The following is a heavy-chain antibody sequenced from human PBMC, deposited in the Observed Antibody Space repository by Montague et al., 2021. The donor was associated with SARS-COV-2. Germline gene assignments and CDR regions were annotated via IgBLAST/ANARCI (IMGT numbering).Heavy chain of an antibody. D-gene: IGHD6-13*01. J-gene: IGHJ6*02. V-gene: IGHV4-4*02. Sequence: SETLSLTCRVSGDSISTSTWWTWVRQTPGKGLAWIGEIFHSGTINYNPSLKSRVSISVDKSNNQFSLRLSSLIAADTAVYYCATLSRRTAAGTRDYFGLDVWGQGTTVVVSS. CDR2: IFHSGTI. CDR1: GDSISTSTW. CDR3: ATLSRRTAAGTRDYFGLDV.